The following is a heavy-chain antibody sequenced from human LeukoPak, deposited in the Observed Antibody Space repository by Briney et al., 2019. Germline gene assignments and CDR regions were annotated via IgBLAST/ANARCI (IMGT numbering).Heavy chain of an antibody. CDR1: GGTFSSYA. J-gene: IGHJ5*02. CDR2: IIPIFGTA. Sequence: SVKVSCKASGGTFSSYAISWVRQAPGQGLEWMGGIIPIFGTANYAQKFQGRVTITADESTSTAYMELSSLRSEDTAVYYCARTVIRNYNWFDPWGQGTLVTVSS. D-gene: IGHD2-21*01. CDR3: ARTVIRNYNWFDP. V-gene: IGHV1-69*01.